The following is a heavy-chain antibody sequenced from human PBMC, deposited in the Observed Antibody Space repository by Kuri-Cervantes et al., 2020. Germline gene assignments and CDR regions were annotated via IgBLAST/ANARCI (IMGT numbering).Heavy chain of an antibody. V-gene: IGHV3-15*01. CDR1: GFTFSNAW. D-gene: IGHD6-19*01. CDR3: TTEDHGYSSGWYPYYYYYYMDV. J-gene: IGHJ6*03. Sequence: GGSLRLSCAASGFTFSNAWMSWVRQAPGKGLEWVGRIKSKTDGGTTDYAAPVKGRFTISRDDSKNTLYLQMNSLKTEDTAVYYCTTEDHGYSSGWYPYYYYYYMDVWGKGTTVTVSS. CDR2: IKSKTDGGTT.